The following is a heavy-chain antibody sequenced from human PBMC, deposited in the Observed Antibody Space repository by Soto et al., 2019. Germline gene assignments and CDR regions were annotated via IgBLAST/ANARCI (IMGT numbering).Heavy chain of an antibody. CDR2: IDPSDSYT. V-gene: IGHV5-10-1*01. D-gene: IGHD2-2*01. CDR3: ASWGSTSCLSCYYYGMDV. Sequence: GESLKISCKGSGYSFTSYWISWVRQMPGKGLEWMGRIDPSDSYTNYSPSFQGHVTISADKSISTAYLQWSSLKASDNAMYYCASWGSTSCLSCYYYGMDVWGQGTTVTVSS. CDR1: GYSFTSYW. J-gene: IGHJ6*02.